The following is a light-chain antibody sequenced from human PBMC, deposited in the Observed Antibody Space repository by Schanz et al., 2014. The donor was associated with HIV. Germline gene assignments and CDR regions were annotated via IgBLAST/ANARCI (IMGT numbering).Light chain of an antibody. CDR1: QSISGH. V-gene: IGKV1-39*01. CDR2: AST. Sequence: DIQMTQSPSSLSASVGDRVTVTCRASQSISGHLNWYQQKPGKPPKLLIYASTTLHSGVPSRFSGSGSGTDFTLTISSLQPEDVATYYCQKYDSVPLTFGGGTKVEIK. J-gene: IGKJ4*01. CDR3: QKYDSVPLT.